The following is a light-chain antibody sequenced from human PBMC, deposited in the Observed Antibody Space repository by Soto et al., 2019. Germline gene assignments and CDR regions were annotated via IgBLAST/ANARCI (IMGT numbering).Light chain of an antibody. CDR1: QNILYSSTNKNY. Sequence: DVVLTQSPDSLAVSLGERATVNCKSSQNILYSSTNKNYLAWYQQKPGQPPKLLIHWASIRESGVPDRFSGSGSGTDFTLTISSLQAEDVAVYYCQHYYNIPYTFGQGTRLEIK. J-gene: IGKJ2*01. CDR2: WAS. V-gene: IGKV4-1*01. CDR3: QHYYNIPYT.